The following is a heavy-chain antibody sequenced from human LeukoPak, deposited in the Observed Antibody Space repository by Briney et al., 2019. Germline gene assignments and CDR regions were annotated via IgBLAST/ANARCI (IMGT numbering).Heavy chain of an antibody. V-gene: IGHV1-2*02. CDR2: INPNSGGT. CDR3: ARLSGSSGWYHWFDP. J-gene: IGHJ5*02. Sequence: GASVKVSCKASGYTFTGYYMHWVRQAPGQGLEWMGWINPNSGGTNYAQKFQGRVTMTRNTSISTAYMELSSLRSEDTAVYYCARLSGSSGWYHWFDPWGQGTLVTVSS. D-gene: IGHD6-19*01. CDR1: GYTFTGYY.